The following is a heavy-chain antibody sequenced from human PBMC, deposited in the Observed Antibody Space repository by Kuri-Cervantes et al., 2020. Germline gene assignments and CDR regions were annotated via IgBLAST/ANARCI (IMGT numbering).Heavy chain of an antibody. Sequence: LSLTCAASGFTFSSYSMNWVRQAPGKGLEWVSYISSSSSTIYYADSVKGRFTISRDNAKNSLYLQMNSLRAEDTAVYYCAKPLSIAAAGGWYFDLWGRGTLVTVSS. CDR3: AKPLSIAAAGGWYFDL. V-gene: IGHV3-48*01. CDR2: ISSSSSTI. D-gene: IGHD6-13*01. J-gene: IGHJ2*01. CDR1: GFTFSSYS.